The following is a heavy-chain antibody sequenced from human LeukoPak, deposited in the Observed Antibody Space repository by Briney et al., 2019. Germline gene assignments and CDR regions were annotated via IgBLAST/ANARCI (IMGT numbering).Heavy chain of an antibody. CDR2: IYYSGST. D-gene: IGHD6-13*01. CDR3: ARGGVGSNNWFDP. CDR1: GGAISSSSYY. J-gene: IGHJ5*02. Sequence: SETLSLTCTVSGGAISSSSYYWGWIRQPPGKGLEWIGSIYYSGSTYYNPSLKSRVTISVDTSKNQFSLKLSSVTAADTAVYYCARGGVGSNNWFDPWGQGTLVTVS. V-gene: IGHV4-39*07.